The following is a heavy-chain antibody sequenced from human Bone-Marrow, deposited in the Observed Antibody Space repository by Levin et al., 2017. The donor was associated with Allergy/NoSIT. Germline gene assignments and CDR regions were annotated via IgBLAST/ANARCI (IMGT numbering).Heavy chain of an antibody. D-gene: IGHD2-2*01. Sequence: GGSLRLSCAASGFTFSNAWMSWVRQAPGKGLEWVGRIKSKTDGGTTDYAAPVKGRFTISRDDSKNTLYLQMNSLKTEDTAVYYCTTQLLGVPAATRFAYYVDYYYGMDVWGQGTTVTVSS. CDR3: TTQLLGVPAATRFAYYVDYYYGMDV. CDR2: IKSKTDGGTT. J-gene: IGHJ6*02. CDR1: GFTFSNAW. V-gene: IGHV3-15*01.